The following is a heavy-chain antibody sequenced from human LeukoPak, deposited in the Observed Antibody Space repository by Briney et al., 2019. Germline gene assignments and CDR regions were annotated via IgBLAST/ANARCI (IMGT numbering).Heavy chain of an antibody. CDR1: SSTSYY. CDR2: IKQDGSEK. V-gene: IGHV3-7*01. J-gene: IGHJ3*02. D-gene: IGHD7-27*01. CDR3: ARLGNWGGNAFDI. Sequence: SSTSYYWGWIRQAPGKGLEWVANIKQDGSEKYYVDSVKGRFTISRDNAKISLYLQMNSLRAEDTAVYYCARLGNWGGNAFDIWGQGTMVTVSS.